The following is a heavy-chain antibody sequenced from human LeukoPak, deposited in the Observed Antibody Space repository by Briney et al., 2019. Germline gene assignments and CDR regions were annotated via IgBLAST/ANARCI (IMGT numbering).Heavy chain of an antibody. CDR2: ISSSSSTI. CDR1: GFTFSSYS. J-gene: IGHJ4*02. Sequence: GGSLRLSCAASGFTFSSYSMNWVRQAPGKGLEWVSYISSSSSTIYYADSVKGRFTISRDNAKNSLYLQMNSLRAEDTAVYYCARDLSSSWGPFDYWGQGTLVTVSS. CDR3: ARDLSSSWGPFDY. V-gene: IGHV3-48*01. D-gene: IGHD6-13*01.